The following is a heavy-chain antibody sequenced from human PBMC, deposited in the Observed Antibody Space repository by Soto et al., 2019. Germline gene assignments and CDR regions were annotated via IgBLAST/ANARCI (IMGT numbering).Heavy chain of an antibody. CDR3: TTERYYDYVWGSYRSFDY. CDR1: GFTFSNAW. CDR2: IKSKTDGGTT. D-gene: IGHD3-16*02. V-gene: IGHV3-15*07. Sequence: EVQLVESGGGLVKPGGSLRLSCAASGFTFSNAWMNWVRQAPGKGLEWVGRIKSKTDGGTTDYAAPVKGRFTISRDDSKNTLYLQMKSMKTEDTAVYYCTTERYYDYVWGSYRSFDYWGQGTLVTVSS. J-gene: IGHJ4*02.